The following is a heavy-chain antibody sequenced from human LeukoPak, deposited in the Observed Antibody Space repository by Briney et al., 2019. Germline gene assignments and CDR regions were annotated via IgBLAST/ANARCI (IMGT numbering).Heavy chain of an antibody. Sequence: PSETLSLTCTVSGGSISSYYWSWIRQPPGKGLEWIGYIYYSGSTNYNPSFKSRVTISVDTSKNQFSLKLSSVTAADTAVYYCARGGRDGYNWRPQVEPLFDYWGQGTLVTVSS. V-gene: IGHV4-59*01. CDR2: IYYSGST. CDR1: GGSISSYY. CDR3: ARGGRDGYNWRPQVEPLFDY. D-gene: IGHD5-24*01. J-gene: IGHJ4*02.